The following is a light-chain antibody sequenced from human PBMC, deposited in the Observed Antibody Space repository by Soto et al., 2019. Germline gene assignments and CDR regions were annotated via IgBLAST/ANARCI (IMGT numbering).Light chain of an antibody. CDR2: AVS. J-gene: IGKJ4*01. CDR1: QGINSW. V-gene: IGKV1-12*01. Sequence: DIQMTQSPSSVSASVGDRVTITCRASQGINSWLAWYQQKQGKAPKLLIYAVSNLQSGVPSRFSGSGSGTDFTLTISSLQPEDFATYFCKQSSTFPLNLGGGTKVDIK. CDR3: KQSSTFPLN.